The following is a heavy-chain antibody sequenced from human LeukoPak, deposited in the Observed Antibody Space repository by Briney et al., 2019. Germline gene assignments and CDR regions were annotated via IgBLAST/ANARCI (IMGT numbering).Heavy chain of an antibody. J-gene: IGHJ3*02. CDR3: ATGPYAAFEM. CDR2: VKDDGIST. CDR1: GFTFTKFW. V-gene: IGHV3-74*01. Sequence: GGSLRLSCAASGFTFTKFWMHWVRQAPGRGLVWVSRVKDDGISTLYADSVKGRFTISRDNAKNTLYLQMNSLRADDTALYYCATGPYAAFEMWGQGTMVTVTS. D-gene: IGHD2-2*01.